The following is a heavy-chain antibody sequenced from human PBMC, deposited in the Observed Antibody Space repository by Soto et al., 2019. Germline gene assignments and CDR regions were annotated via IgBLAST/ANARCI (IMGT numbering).Heavy chain of an antibody. Sequence: ESVGGVVQPGRSLRLSCAASGFTFSSYAMHWVRQAPGKGLEWVAVISYDGSNKYYADSVKGRFTISRDNSKNTLYLQMNSLRAEDTAVYYCARERRIAAAGINWFDPWGQGTLVTVSS. V-gene: IGHV3-30-3*01. CDR1: GFTFSSYA. CDR2: ISYDGSNK. D-gene: IGHD6-13*01. J-gene: IGHJ5*02. CDR3: ARERRIAAAGINWFDP.